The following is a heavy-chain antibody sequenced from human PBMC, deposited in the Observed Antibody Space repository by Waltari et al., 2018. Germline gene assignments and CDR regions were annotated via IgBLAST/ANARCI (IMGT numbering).Heavy chain of an antibody. D-gene: IGHD4-17*01. J-gene: IGHJ4*02. CDR1: AFPVRRHP. Sequence: QVQLVESGGSVVQPGNPLTLSCAAAAFPVRRHPSPWVRQAPGKGLEWVAIMLSDGRVDNYADSVKGRFTISRDNSKSTVYLQMNSLRPEDTAVYFCARHDYGKFYFDYWGQGTLVTVSS. CDR2: MLSDGRVD. CDR3: ARHDYGKFYFDY. V-gene: IGHV3-30*04.